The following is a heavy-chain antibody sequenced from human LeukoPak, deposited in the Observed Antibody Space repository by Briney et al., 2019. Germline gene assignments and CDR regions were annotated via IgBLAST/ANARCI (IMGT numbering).Heavy chain of an antibody. J-gene: IGHJ4*02. CDR3: ARSGGVLRFLEWLGPKYYFDY. CDR1: GYTFTSYA. V-gene: IGHV7-4-1*02. CDR2: INTNTGNP. Sequence: GASVKVSCKASGYTFTSYAMNWVRQAPGQGLEWMGWINTNTGNPTYAQGFTGRFVFSLDTSVSTAYLQISSLKAEDTAVYYCARSGGVLRFLEWLGPKYYFDYWGQGTLVTVSS. D-gene: IGHD3-3*01.